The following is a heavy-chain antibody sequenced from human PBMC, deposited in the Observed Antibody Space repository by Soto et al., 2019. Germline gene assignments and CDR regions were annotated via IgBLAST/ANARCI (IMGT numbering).Heavy chain of an antibody. J-gene: IGHJ6*02. D-gene: IGHD3-22*01. Sequence: GGPLRLSCAASGFTFSTYSMNWVRQAPGKGLEWVSYISSSSSTIFYTDSVKGRFTISRDNAKNSLYLQMNSLRAEDTAVYYCARDRGYYYDSSGYYGPYYYGLDVWGQGTTVTVSS. CDR1: GFTFSTYS. CDR2: ISSSSSTI. CDR3: ARDRGYYYDSSGYYGPYYYGLDV. V-gene: IGHV3-48*01.